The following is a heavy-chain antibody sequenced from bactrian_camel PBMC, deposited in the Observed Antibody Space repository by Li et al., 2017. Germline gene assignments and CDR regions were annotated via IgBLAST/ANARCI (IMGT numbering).Heavy chain of an antibody. J-gene: IGHJ6*01. CDR2: ISSDGTNT. CDR3: AADEIGPYCYTRKYYDYTA. CDR1: GSTFSSTA. D-gene: IGHD2*01. V-gene: IGHV3S7*01. Sequence: HVQLVESGGGLVQPGGSLRLSCSASGSTFSSTAMSRVRQGPGKELEWVSSISSDGTNTYYADSVSGRFTISRDNAKNTVYLQTNSLKSEDTALYYCAADEIGPYCYTRKYYDYTALGQGTQVTVS.